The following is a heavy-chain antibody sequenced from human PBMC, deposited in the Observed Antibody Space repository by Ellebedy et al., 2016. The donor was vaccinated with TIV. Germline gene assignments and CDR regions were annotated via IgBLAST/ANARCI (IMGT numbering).Heavy chain of an antibody. CDR2: ITESGGNT. J-gene: IGHJ3*01. V-gene: IGHV3-23*01. Sequence: GESLKISCAASGLTFSSHAMSWVRQAPGKGLEWVPSITESGGNTYYADSVKGRFTISRDNSTDTLFLQMNSLRAEDTAIYYCARDPVGVGPAFDVWGQGTMVTVSS. CDR1: GLTFSSHA. CDR3: ARDPVGVGPAFDV. D-gene: IGHD4-23*01.